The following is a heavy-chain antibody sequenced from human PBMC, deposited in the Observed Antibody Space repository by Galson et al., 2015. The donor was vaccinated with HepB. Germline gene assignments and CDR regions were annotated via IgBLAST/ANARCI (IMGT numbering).Heavy chain of an antibody. CDR2: ISTGTDL. Sequence: SLRLSCAASGFTVSRSYMAWVRQAPGKGLEWVSVISTGTDLYYADSVRGRFAIARDNSKNSLYLQLNSLRADDTAVYYCARIFTSSWYLDHWGQGTLVTVSS. D-gene: IGHD6-13*01. CDR1: GFTVSRSY. V-gene: IGHV3-53*01. CDR3: ARIFTSSWYLDH. J-gene: IGHJ5*02.